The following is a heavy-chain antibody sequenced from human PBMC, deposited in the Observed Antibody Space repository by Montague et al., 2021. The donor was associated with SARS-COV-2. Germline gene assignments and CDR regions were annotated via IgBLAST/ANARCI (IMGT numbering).Heavy chain of an antibody. J-gene: IGHJ6*02. D-gene: IGHD1-14*01. CDR2: INHSGST. V-gene: IGHV4-34*01. CDR1: GGSFSGYY. CDR3: ARSKPVSSFYYYYGMDV. Sequence: SETLSLTCAVYGGSFSGYYWSWIRQPPGKGLEWIGEINHSGSTNYNPSLKSRVTISVDTSKNQLSLKLSSVTAADTTVYYCARSKPVSSFYYYYGMDVWGQGTTVTVSS.